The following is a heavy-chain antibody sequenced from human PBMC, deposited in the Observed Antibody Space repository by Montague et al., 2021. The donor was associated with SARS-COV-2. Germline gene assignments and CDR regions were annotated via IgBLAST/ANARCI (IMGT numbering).Heavy chain of an antibody. V-gene: IGHV4-59*01. Sequence: SETLSLTCTVSGGSMRSYFWSWIRQPPGKGLEWIGYIYNSGSKNYNPSLKSRVTISLNTSKNQFSLKLSYVTAADTAVYYCAREIDFRVSDHVYVTRYFDYWGQGTPVTVSS. CDR3: AREIDFRVSDHVYVTRYFDY. J-gene: IGHJ4*02. D-gene: IGHD5/OR15-5a*01. CDR1: GGSMRSYF. CDR2: IYNSGSK.